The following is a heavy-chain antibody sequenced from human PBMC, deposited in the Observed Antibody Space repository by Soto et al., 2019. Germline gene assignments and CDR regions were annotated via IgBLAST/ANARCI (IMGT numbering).Heavy chain of an antibody. V-gene: IGHV3-15*01. CDR1: GFTFSNAW. J-gene: IGHJ4*02. Sequence: PGGSLRLSCAGSGFTFSNAWMNWVRQAPGKGLEWVGRVKSKTHGGTTDYAAPVKGRFTISRDDSENTVFLQMNSLKTEDTAVYYCATGGYYLDYWGQGTLVTVSS. D-gene: IGHD6-13*01. CDR2: VKSKTHGGTT. CDR3: ATGGYYLDY.